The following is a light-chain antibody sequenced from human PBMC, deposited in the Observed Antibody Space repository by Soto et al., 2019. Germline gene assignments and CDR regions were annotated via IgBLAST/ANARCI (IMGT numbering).Light chain of an antibody. CDR3: SSYTSSNTYV. V-gene: IGLV1-44*01. CDR2: RNN. J-gene: IGLJ1*01. CDR1: SSNIGTNS. Sequence: QSVLTQPPSASGTPGQRVTISCSGSSSNIGTNSVYWYQQLPGTAPKLLVYRNNQRPSGVSDRFSVSKSGNTASLTISGLQAEDESDYYCSSYTSSNTYVFGTGTKVTVL.